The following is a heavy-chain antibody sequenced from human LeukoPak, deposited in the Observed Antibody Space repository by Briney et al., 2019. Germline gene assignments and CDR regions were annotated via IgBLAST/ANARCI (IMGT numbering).Heavy chain of an antibody. CDR3: ARTRHVLLWFGEPSCPYFYY. D-gene: IGHD3-10*01. CDR1: GFTFSNAW. J-gene: IGHJ4*02. V-gene: IGHV4-34*01. Sequence: GSLRLSCAASGFTFSNAWKSWVRQPPGKGLEWIGEINQSGSTNYNPSLKSRVTISVDTSKNQFSLKLSSVTAADTAVYYCARTRHVLLWFGEPSCPYFYYWGQGTLVTVSS. CDR2: INQSGST.